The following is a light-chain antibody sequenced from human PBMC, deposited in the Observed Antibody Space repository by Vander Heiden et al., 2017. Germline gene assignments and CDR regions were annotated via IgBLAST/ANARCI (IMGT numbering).Light chain of an antibody. J-gene: IGLJ1*01. CDR3: QSEDSSGTYWV. CDR2: KDS. Sequence: SYELTQPPSVSVSPGQTARITCAGDALPKQYAYWYQQRPGQAPVLVIYKDSERPSGIPERFSGSSSGNTATFTISGVQAEDEADYYCQSEDSSGTYWVVGTGTKLTVL. CDR1: ALPKQY. V-gene: IGLV3-25*03.